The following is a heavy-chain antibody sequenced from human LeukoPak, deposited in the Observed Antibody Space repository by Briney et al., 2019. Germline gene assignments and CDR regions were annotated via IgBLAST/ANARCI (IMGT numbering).Heavy chain of an antibody. Sequence: SETLSLTCTVSGGSISNGGYYWSWIRQPAGTGLEWIGRIYTSGSTNYNPSLKSRVTISVDTSKNQFSLKLSSVTAADTAVYYCASNVDTAMPDDGDYYYYYMDVWGKGTTVTVSS. CDR3: ASNVDTAMPDDGDYYYYYMDV. J-gene: IGHJ6*03. CDR1: GGSISNGGYY. D-gene: IGHD5-18*01. V-gene: IGHV4-61*02. CDR2: IYTSGST.